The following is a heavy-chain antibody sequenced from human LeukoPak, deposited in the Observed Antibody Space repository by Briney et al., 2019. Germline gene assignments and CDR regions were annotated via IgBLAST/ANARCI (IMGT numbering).Heavy chain of an antibody. CDR3: ARDPLSAHSSWYLRGAFDI. Sequence: SETLSLTCAVYGGSFSGYYWSWIRQPAGKGLEWIGRIYTSGSTNYNPSLKSRVTMSVDTSKNQFSLKLSSVTAADTAVYYCARDPLSAHSSWYLRGAFDIWGQGTMVTVSS. J-gene: IGHJ3*02. CDR2: IYTSGST. D-gene: IGHD6-13*01. V-gene: IGHV4-4*07. CDR1: GGSFSGYY.